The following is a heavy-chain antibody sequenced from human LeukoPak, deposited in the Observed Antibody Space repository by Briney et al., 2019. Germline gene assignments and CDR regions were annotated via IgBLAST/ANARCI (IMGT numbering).Heavy chain of an antibody. CDR3: YPIVATIYGNYMDV. Sequence: GGSLRLSCAASGFTFSSYEMNWVRQAPGKGLEWVSYISSSGSTIYYADSVKGRFTISRDNAKNSLYLQMSSLRAEDTAVYYCYPIVATIYGNYMDVWGKGTTVTISS. CDR2: ISSSGSTI. CDR1: GFTFSSYE. J-gene: IGHJ6*03. V-gene: IGHV3-48*03. D-gene: IGHD5-12*01.